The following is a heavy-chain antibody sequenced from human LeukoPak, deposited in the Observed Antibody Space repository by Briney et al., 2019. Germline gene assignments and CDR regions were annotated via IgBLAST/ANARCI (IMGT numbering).Heavy chain of an antibody. CDR1: GGSFNDYY. D-gene: IGHD6-19*01. Sequence: PSETLSLTCAVYGGSFNDYYWSWIRQPPGKGLEWIGEINHSGSTNYNPSLKSRVTISIDTSKKQFSLKLSSVTAADTAVYYCARVGKQGWDFDHWGQGTLVTVSS. J-gene: IGHJ4*02. CDR3: ARVGKQGWDFDH. V-gene: IGHV4-34*01. CDR2: INHSGST.